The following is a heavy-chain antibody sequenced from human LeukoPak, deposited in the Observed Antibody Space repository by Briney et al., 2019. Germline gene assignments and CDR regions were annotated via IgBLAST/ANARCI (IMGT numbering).Heavy chain of an antibody. Sequence: ASVNVSCKASGYTFTGYYMHWVRQAPGQGLEWMGWINPNSGGTNYAQKFQGRVTMTRDTSISTAYMELSRLRSDDTAVYYCARGALITKLPGKEGYWGQGTLATVSS. D-gene: IGHD3-22*01. CDR1: GYTFTGYY. CDR3: ARGALITKLPGKEGY. V-gene: IGHV1-2*02. CDR2: INPNSGGT. J-gene: IGHJ4*02.